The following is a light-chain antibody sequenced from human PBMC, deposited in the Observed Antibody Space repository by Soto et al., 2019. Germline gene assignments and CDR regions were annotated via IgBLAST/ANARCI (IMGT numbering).Light chain of an antibody. Sequence: DVQMTQSPSSLSAFVGDRVTITCRTSQGIAPYLAWFQQKPGKVPKLLIYATSTLQSGVPSRFSGSGSGTDFTLTINSLQPEEVRTYYCQKYNSAPLTFGGGTKVEIK. CDR1: QGIAPY. CDR3: QKYNSAPLT. V-gene: IGKV1-27*01. J-gene: IGKJ4*01. CDR2: ATS.